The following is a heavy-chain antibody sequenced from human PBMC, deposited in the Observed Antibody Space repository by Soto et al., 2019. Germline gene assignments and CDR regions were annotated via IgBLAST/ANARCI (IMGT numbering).Heavy chain of an antibody. D-gene: IGHD6-13*01. V-gene: IGHV3-21*01. CDR1: GFTFSSYS. Sequence: GGSLRLSCAASGFTFSSYSMNWVRQAPGKGLEWVSSISSSSGYIYYADSVKGRFTISRDNAKNSLYLQMNSLRAEDTAVYYCARDKGSSWYYYYYGMDVRGQGTTVTVSS. J-gene: IGHJ6*02. CDR3: ARDKGSSWYYYYYGMDV. CDR2: ISSSSGYI.